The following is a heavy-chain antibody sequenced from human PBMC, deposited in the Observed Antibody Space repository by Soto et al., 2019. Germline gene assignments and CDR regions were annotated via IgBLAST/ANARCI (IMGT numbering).Heavy chain of an antibody. D-gene: IGHD3-3*01. V-gene: IGHV2-5*02. J-gene: IGHJ4*02. CDR3: AHTRISISGVAIIPGYFDY. CDR1: GFSLSTSGVG. Sequence: ESGPTLVNPTQTLTLTCTFSGFSLSTSGVGVGWIRQPPGKALECLALVYWDDDKRYSPSLKSRLTVTKDTSKNQVVLTLTDMDPVDSGTYYCAHTRISISGVAIIPGYFDYWGQGALVTVSS. CDR2: VYWDDDK.